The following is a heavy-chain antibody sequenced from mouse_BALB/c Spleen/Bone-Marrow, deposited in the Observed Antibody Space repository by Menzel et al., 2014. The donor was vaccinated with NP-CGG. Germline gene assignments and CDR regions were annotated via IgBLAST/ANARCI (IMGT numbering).Heavy chain of an antibody. D-gene: IGHD1-1*01. CDR2: IYPGSGST. CDR1: GYTFTSYW. J-gene: IGHJ4*01. Sequence: LQQSGSELVRPGASVKPSCKASGYTFTSYWTHWVKRRPGQGLEWIGNIYPGSGSTNYDEKFKNKATLTVDTSSSTAYMQLSSLTSEDSAVYYRTRSPITTVVAETMDYWGQGTSVTVSS. CDR3: TRSPITTVVAETMDY. V-gene: IGHV1S22*01.